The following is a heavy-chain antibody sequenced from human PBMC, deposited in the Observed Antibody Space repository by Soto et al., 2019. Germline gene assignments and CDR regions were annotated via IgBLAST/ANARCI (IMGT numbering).Heavy chain of an antibody. CDR2: IYWDDDK. J-gene: IGHJ6*02. Sequence: QITLKESGPTLVKPTQTLTLTCTFSGFSLSTSGVGVGWIRQPPGKALEWLALIYWDDDKRYSPSLKSRPTITTHTPHNHGLLTMTNLDPADAAASYRARRSGRMDGWGHGTTVTAS. CDR3: ARRSGRMDG. CDR1: GFSLSTSGVG. D-gene: IGHD6-25*01. V-gene: IGHV2-5*02.